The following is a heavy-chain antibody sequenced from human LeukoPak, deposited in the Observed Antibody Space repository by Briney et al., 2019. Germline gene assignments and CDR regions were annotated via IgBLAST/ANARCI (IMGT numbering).Heavy chain of an antibody. CDR2: INPSGGST. Sequence: ASVKVSCKASGYTFTSYYMHWVRQAPGQGLEWMGIINPSGGSTSYAQKFQGRVTMTRDMSTSTVYMVLSSLRSEDTAVYYCARGKRWSGSYSAPFDYWGQGTLVTVSS. CDR3: ARGKRWSGSYSAPFDY. J-gene: IGHJ4*02. CDR1: GYTFTSYY. V-gene: IGHV1-46*01. D-gene: IGHD3-10*01.